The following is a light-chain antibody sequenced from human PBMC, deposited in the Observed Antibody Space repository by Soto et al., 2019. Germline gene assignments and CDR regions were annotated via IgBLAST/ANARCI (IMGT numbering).Light chain of an antibody. CDR1: QDVSDY. CDR3: QYLNGAPTIT. CDR2: AAY. Sequence: DIQLTQSPSFLSASVGDRVTITCRASQDVSDYLAWYQHAPGKAPNLLIYAAYTLQSGVPSRFSGSGSGTEFSLTITSLQPEDFATYYCQYLNGAPTITLGQGTRLDIK. V-gene: IGKV1-9*01. J-gene: IGKJ5*01.